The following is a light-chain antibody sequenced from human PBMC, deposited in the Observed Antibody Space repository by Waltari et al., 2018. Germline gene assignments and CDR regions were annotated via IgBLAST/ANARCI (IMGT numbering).Light chain of an antibody. CDR2: GAS. CDR1: QSVGRT. CDR3: QHYVSLPAT. V-gene: IGKV3-20*01. Sequence: IVLTQSPGTLSLSPGERATLSCRASQSVGRTLAWYQQKPGQAPRPLIYGASIRATGIPDRFSGGGSGTDFSLCINRLEPEDFAVYYCQHYVSLPATFGQGTKVEIK. J-gene: IGKJ1*01.